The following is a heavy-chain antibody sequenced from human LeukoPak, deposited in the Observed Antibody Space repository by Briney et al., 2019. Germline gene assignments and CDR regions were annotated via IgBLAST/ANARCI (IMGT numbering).Heavy chain of an antibody. D-gene: IGHD5/OR15-5a*01. J-gene: IGHJ6*03. Sequence: GGSLRLSCTASGFTFSSYAMHWVRQAPGKGLEWVAVISYDGSNKYYADSVKGRFTISRDNSKNTLYLQMNSLRAEDTAVYYCAKDLRSRRYYYYYYMDVWGKGTTVTISS. V-gene: IGHV3-30-3*02. CDR1: GFTFSSYA. CDR2: ISYDGSNK. CDR3: AKDLRSRRYYYYYYMDV.